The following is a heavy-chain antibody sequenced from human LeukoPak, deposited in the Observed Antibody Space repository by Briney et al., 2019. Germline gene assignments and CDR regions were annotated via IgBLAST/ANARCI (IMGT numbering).Heavy chain of an antibody. Sequence: GGSLRLSCAVSGFTFSGYAMSWVRQAPGKGLEWVSTISNSDDNTYYADSVKGRFTISRDNSRNTLYLQMNSLRAEDTAVYYCARDGGSFYYCDSSGYYFDYWGQGTLITVSS. CDR2: ISNSDDNT. D-gene: IGHD3-22*01. V-gene: IGHV3-23*01. CDR1: GFTFSGYA. J-gene: IGHJ4*02. CDR3: ARDGGSFYYCDSSGYYFDY.